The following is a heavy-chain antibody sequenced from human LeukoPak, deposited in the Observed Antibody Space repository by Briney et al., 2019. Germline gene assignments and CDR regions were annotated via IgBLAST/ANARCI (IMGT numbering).Heavy chain of an antibody. CDR2: ISPYNGNT. CDR3: ARGPHERSGYPDD. V-gene: IGHV1-18*04. Sequence: GASVKVSCKASGYTFTRHYMNWVRQAPGQGLEWMGWISPYNGNTNYAQKFQGRVTLTTDTSTSTAYMELRSLRSDDTAVYYCARGPHERSGYPDDWGQGTLVTVSS. J-gene: IGHJ4*02. D-gene: IGHD3-22*01. CDR1: GYTFTRHY.